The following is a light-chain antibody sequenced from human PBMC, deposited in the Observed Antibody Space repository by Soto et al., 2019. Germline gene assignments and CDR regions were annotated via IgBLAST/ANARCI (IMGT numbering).Light chain of an antibody. CDR2: GNS. Sequence: QSVLTQPPSVSGAPGQRVTISCTGSSSNIGAGYDVHWYQQLPGTAPKLLIYGNSNRPSGVPDRLSGSKSGTSASLAITGLQAEDEAGYDCQSYDSSLSAVVFGGGTKLTVL. V-gene: IGLV1-40*01. CDR3: QSYDSSLSAVV. CDR1: SSNIGAGYD. J-gene: IGLJ2*01.